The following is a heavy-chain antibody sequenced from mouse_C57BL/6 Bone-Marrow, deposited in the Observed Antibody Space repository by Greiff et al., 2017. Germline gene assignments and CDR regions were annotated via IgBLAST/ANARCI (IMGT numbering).Heavy chain of an antibody. Sequence: EVQLVESGGGLVKPGGSLKLSCAASGFTFSSYAMSWVRQTPEKRLEWVATISDGGSYTYYPDNVKGRFTISRDNAKNNLYLQMSHLKSEDTAMYYCARDYSNYEDAYWGQGTLVTVSA. CDR1: GFTFSSYA. CDR2: ISDGGSYT. J-gene: IGHJ3*01. D-gene: IGHD2-5*01. V-gene: IGHV5-4*01. CDR3: ARDYSNYEDAY.